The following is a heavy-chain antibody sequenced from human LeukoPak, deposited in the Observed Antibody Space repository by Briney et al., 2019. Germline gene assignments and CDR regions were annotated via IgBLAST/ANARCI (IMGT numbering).Heavy chain of an antibody. V-gene: IGHV4-39*01. CDR1: GDSINSDNYW. CDR3: ARRPRRGATTRRDFQH. Sequence: SETLSLTCSVSGDSINSDNYWWGWIRQPPGKGPEWIGSIFYDGNILYNPSLKSRVTISADTSKNQFSLKLSSVTAADAAVYYCARRPRRGATTRRDFQHWGQGTLVTVSS. CDR2: IFYDGNI. J-gene: IGHJ1*01. D-gene: IGHD1-26*01.